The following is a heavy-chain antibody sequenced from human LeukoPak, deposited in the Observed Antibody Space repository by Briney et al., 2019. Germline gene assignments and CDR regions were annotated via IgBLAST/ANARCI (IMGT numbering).Heavy chain of an antibody. CDR3: ARFPIRGSSSDY. V-gene: IGHV3-30*04. CDR2: ISYDGSNK. Sequence: GRSLRLSCAASGFTFSSHAMHWVRQAPGKGLEWVAVISYDGSNKYYADSVKGRFTISRDNSKNTLYLQMNSLRAEDTAVYYCARFPIRGSSSDYWGQGTLVTVSS. J-gene: IGHJ4*02. D-gene: IGHD3-10*01. CDR1: GFTFSSHA.